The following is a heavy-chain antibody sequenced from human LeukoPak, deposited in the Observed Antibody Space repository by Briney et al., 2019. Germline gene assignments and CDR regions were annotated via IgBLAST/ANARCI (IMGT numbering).Heavy chain of an antibody. J-gene: IGHJ6*03. D-gene: IGHD3-3*01. CDR2: ISSDGNDK. CDR1: GVTFSSYG. CDR3: ARAYYDFWSGYYTDYYYYMDV. Sequence: GGSLRLSCAASGVTFSSYGMHWVRQGPGKGLEWVALISSDGNDKLYGDSVKGRFTISRDDSKSTLYLQMNSLRAEDTAVYYCARAYYDFWSGYYTDYYYYMDVWGKGTTVTVSS. V-gene: IGHV3-30*03.